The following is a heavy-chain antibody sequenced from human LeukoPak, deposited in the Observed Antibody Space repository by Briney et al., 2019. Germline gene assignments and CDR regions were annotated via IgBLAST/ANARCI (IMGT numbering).Heavy chain of an antibody. CDR3: TGGGSIAVAGY. CDR2: INSDGSST. Sequence: GGSLRLSCAASGFTFSNYLMHWVRQAAGKGLVWVSRINSDGSSTNYADSVKGRFTISRDNAKNTVYLQMNSLRVEDTAVYYGTGGGSIAVAGYWGQGTLVTVSS. CDR1: GFTFSNYL. D-gene: IGHD6-19*01. J-gene: IGHJ4*02. V-gene: IGHV3-74*01.